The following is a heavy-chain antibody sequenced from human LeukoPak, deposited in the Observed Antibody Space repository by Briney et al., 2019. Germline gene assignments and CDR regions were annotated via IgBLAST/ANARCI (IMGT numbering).Heavy chain of an antibody. CDR1: GFTFSDFW. CDR2: ISYDGSNK. D-gene: IGHD2-8*01. J-gene: IGHJ6*03. Sequence: GGSLSLSCAASGFTFSDFWMSWVRQAPGKGLEWVAVISYDGSNKYYADSVKGRFTISRDNSKNTLYLQMNSLRAEDTAVYYCANGYCTNGVCYPYYYYYMDVWGKGTTVTVSS. CDR3: ANGYCTNGVCYPYYYYYMDV. V-gene: IGHV3-30*18.